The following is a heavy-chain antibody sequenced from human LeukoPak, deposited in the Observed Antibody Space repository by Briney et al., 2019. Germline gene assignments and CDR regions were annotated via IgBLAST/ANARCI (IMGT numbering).Heavy chain of an antibody. V-gene: IGHV4-59*01. Sequence: PSETLSLTCTVFGGSISSYYWSWIRQPPGKGLEWIGYIYYSGSTNYNPSLKSRVTISVDTSKNQFSLRLSSVTAADTAVYYCASVNWGWYFDYWGQGTLVTVSS. D-gene: IGHD7-27*01. CDR3: ASVNWGWYFDY. CDR1: GGSISSYY. J-gene: IGHJ4*02. CDR2: IYYSGST.